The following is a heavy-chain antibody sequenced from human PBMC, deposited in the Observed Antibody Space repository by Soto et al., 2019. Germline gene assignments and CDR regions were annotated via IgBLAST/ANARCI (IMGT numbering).Heavy chain of an antibody. D-gene: IGHD3-16*02. CDR1: GGTFSSYA. CDR2: TIPIFGTA. J-gene: IGHJ3*02. V-gene: IGHV1-69*13. CDR3: ASLYYDYVWGSYRYTLRAFDI. Sequence: SVKVSCKASGGTFSSYAISWVRQAPGQGLEWMGGTIPIFGTANYAQKFQGRVTITADESTSTAYMELSSLRSEDTAVYYCASLYYDYVWGSYRYTLRAFDIWGQGTMVTVSS.